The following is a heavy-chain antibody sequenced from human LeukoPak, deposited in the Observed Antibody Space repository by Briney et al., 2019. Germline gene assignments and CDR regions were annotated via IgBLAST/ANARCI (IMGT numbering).Heavy chain of an antibody. CDR1: EFTIIKYW. CDR3: VRETDCTGGSCYLRRWLDP. V-gene: IGHV3-74*01. CDR2: INNDGSRT. D-gene: IGHD2-15*01. Sequence: GGSLRLSCVASEFTIIKYWMHWVRHARGRGLVSVSRINNDGSRTTYADSVKGRFTISRDNAKNTVYLQMNNLRDEDTAVYYCVRETDCTGGSCYLRRWLDPWGQGTLVTVSS. J-gene: IGHJ5*02.